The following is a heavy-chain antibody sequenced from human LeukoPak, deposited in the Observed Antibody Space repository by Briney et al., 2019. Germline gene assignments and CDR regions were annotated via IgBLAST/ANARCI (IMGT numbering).Heavy chain of an antibody. CDR3: AKAKNYGDYYY. CDR1: GFTFSSYA. J-gene: IGHJ4*02. Sequence: GSLRLSCAASGFTFSSYAMSWVRQAPGKGLEWVSTISANGGSTYYADSVKGRFTISRDNSKNTLYLQMSSLRAEDTAVYYCAKAKNYGDYYYWGQGTLVTVSS. CDR2: ISANGGST. D-gene: IGHD4-17*01. V-gene: IGHV3-23*01.